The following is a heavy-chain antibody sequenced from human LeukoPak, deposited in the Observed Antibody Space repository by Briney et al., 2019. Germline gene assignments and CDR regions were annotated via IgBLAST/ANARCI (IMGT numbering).Heavy chain of an antibody. V-gene: IGHV3-53*01. CDR2: IYSGGST. D-gene: IGHD6-19*01. Sequence: GGSLRLSCAASGFTFSSYSMNWVRQAPGKGLEWVSVIYSGGSTYYADSVKGRFTISRDNSKNTLYLQMNSLRAEDTAVYYCARAGRFSGLYMGYWGQGTLVTVSS. CDR3: ARAGRFSGLYMGY. J-gene: IGHJ4*02. CDR1: GFTFSSYS.